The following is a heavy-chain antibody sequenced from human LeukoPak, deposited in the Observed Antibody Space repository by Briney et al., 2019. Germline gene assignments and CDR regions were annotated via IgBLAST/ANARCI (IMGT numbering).Heavy chain of an antibody. Sequence: SETLSLTCTVSGGSISSYYWSWLRQPPGKGLEWIGYIYYSGSTNYNPSLTSRVTISVDTSKNQFSLKLSSVTVSDPAVYYCAXXXXXXXGXNPYNWFDPWGQGTLVTVSS. CDR2: IYYSGST. CDR1: GGSISSYY. D-gene: IGHD5-24*01. J-gene: IGHJ5*02. V-gene: IGHV4-59*01. CDR3: AXXXXXXXGXNPYNWFDP.